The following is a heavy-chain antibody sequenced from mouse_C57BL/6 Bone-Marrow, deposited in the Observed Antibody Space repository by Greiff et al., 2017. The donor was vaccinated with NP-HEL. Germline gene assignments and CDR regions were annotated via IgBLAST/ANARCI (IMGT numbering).Heavy chain of an antibody. D-gene: IGHD1-1*01. Sequence: QVQLQQSGAELARPGASVKLSCKASGYTFTSYGISWVKQRTGQGLEWIGEIYPRSGNTYYNEKFKGKATLTADKSSSTAYMELRSLTSEDSAFYFCSRKGFISSVFDYWGQGTTLTVSS. CDR2: IYPRSGNT. CDR3: SRKGFISSVFDY. J-gene: IGHJ2*01. CDR1: GYTFTSYG. V-gene: IGHV1-81*01.